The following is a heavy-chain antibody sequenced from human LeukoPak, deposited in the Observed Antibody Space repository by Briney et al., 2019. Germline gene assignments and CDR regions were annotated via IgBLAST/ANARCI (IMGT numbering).Heavy chain of an antibody. CDR1: GYTFTTYR. V-gene: IGHV1-46*01. Sequence: ASVKVSCTASGYTFTTYRLDWVRQAPGQSLEWMGFINPSDGSTYYVQRFQGRVAMTSDTSTSTVYMELSGLRSGDTALYFCASDSWGSFLDWGQGTLVTVSS. J-gene: IGHJ4*02. D-gene: IGHD3-16*01. CDR3: ASDSWGSFLD. CDR2: INPSDGST.